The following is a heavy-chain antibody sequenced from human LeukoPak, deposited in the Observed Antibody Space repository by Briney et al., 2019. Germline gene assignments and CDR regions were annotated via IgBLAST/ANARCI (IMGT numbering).Heavy chain of an antibody. CDR3: ARISIAAAGDFDY. CDR1: GFTFSRYW. Sequence: PGGSLRLSCVASGFTFSRYWMSWVRQAPGKGLEWVANIKQDGSKTYYVDSVKGRFTISRDNAKNPLYLQMNSLRAEDTAVYYCARISIAAAGDFDYWGQGTLVAVSS. D-gene: IGHD6-13*01. J-gene: IGHJ4*02. CDR2: IKQDGSKT. V-gene: IGHV3-7*05.